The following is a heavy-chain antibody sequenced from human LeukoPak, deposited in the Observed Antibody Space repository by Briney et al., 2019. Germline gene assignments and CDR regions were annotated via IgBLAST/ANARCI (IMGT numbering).Heavy chain of an antibody. V-gene: IGHV1-2*06. CDR2: INPNNGAT. D-gene: IGHD1-26*01. Sequence: ASVKVSCKASEYIFTGYYMHWVRQAPGQGLEWMGRINPNNGATNYAQKFQGRVTITGDTSINTAYMELSSLRSDDTAVYYCTRESGSYHGNDYWGQGTLVTVS. CDR1: EYIFTGYY. CDR3: TRESGSYHGNDY. J-gene: IGHJ4*02.